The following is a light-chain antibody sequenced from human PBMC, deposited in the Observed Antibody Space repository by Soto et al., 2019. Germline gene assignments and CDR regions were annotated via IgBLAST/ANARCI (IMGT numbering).Light chain of an antibody. Sequence: EIVLTQSPGTLSLSPGERATLYCRASQSVPSNFLAWYQQRPGQAPTLLIYDVSRRAAGIPDRFSGSGSGTYFPLTNSRLEPEDFAVYYCQQYDSSWTFGQGTKVEIK. V-gene: IGKV3-20*01. CDR3: QQYDSSWT. CDR1: QSVPSNF. J-gene: IGKJ1*01. CDR2: DVS.